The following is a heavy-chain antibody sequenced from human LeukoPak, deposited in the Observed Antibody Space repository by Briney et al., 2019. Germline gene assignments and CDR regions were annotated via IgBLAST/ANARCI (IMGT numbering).Heavy chain of an antibody. CDR2: ISDDGTSK. V-gene: IGHV3-30*04. Sequence: PGGSLRLSRVTSGFTFSNHAMHWVRQGPGKGLGWVAVISDDGTSKFYADSVKGRFTIFRDNSKNTLFLQINSLRPEDTAMYYCARVDDLDAFDIWGQGTLVTVSS. CDR1: GFTFSNHA. CDR3: ARVDDLDAFDI. D-gene: IGHD2-2*03. J-gene: IGHJ3*02.